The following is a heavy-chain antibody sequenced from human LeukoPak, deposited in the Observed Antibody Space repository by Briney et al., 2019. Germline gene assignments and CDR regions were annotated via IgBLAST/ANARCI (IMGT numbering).Heavy chain of an antibody. V-gene: IGHV3-21*01. D-gene: IGHD3-16*01. J-gene: IGHJ4*02. Sequence: GGSLRLSCAASGFTFSTYYINWVRQAPGKGLEWVSSISSSSTYIYYADSVKGRFTVSRDNAKNSLFLQVNSLRVEDTAVYYCARDLRGGTYHDYWGQGTLVTVSS. CDR3: ARDLRGGTYHDY. CDR2: ISSSSTYI. CDR1: GFTFSTYY.